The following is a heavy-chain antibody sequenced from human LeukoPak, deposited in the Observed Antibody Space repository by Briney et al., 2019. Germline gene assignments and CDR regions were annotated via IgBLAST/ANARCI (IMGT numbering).Heavy chain of an antibody. D-gene: IGHD4-11*01. Sequence: PSETLSLTCAVYGGSFSNSYWGWIRQPPGKGLEWIGEIKHGGSTNYNPPLKSRVTISLDTSKNQFSLKLTSVTAADTAVYYCARAPPTVTTLYHYYYYMDVWGKGTTVTVSS. CDR2: IKHGGST. V-gene: IGHV4-34*01. CDR1: GGSFSNSY. CDR3: ARAPPTVTTLYHYYYYMDV. J-gene: IGHJ6*03.